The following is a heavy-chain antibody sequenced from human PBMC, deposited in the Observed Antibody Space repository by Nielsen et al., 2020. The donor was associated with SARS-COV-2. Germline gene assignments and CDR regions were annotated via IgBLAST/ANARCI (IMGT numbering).Heavy chain of an antibody. CDR1: GYTFTSYD. J-gene: IGHJ4*02. D-gene: IGHD2-15*01. CDR2: MNPNSGNT. V-gene: IGHV1-8*01. Sequence: ASVKVSCKASGYTFTSYDINWVRQATGQGLEWMGWMNPNSGNTGYAQKFQGRVTMTRNTSISTAYMELSSLRSDDTAVYYCARVVGAYCSGGSCYYFDYWGQGTLVTVSS. CDR3: ARVVGAYCSGGSCYYFDY.